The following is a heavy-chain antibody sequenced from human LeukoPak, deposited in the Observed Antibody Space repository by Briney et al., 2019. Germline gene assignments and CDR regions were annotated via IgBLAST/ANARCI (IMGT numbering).Heavy chain of an antibody. CDR2: IKQDGSEK. CDR3: ARGMADYDILTGYLDY. Sequence: GGSLRLSCAASGFTFSSYWMSWVRQAPGKGLEWVANIKQDGSEKYYVDSVKGRFIISRDNSKNTLYLQMNSLRAEDTAVYYCARGMADYDILTGYLDYWGQGTLVTVSS. CDR1: GFTFSSYW. V-gene: IGHV3-7*01. J-gene: IGHJ4*02. D-gene: IGHD3-9*01.